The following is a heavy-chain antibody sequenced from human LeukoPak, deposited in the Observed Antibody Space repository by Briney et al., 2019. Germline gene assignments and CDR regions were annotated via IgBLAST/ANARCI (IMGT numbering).Heavy chain of an antibody. D-gene: IGHD2-8*02. CDR1: GGSISSYY. J-gene: IGHJ5*02. V-gene: IGHV4-4*07. Sequence: SETLSLTCTVSGGSISSYYWSWIRQPAGKGLEWIGRIYTSGTTNYNPSLKSRVTMSVDTSKNQFSLKLSSVTAADTAVYYCARDSSRTTGSPFDPWGQGTLVTVSS. CDR2: IYTSGTT. CDR3: ARDSSRTTGSPFDP.